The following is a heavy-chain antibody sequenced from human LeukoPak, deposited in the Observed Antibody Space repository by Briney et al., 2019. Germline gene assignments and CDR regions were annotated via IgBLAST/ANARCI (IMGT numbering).Heavy chain of an antibody. CDR3: ATGRSGWSFDY. CDR1: GGSISSNY. J-gene: IGHJ4*02. Sequence: PSETLSLTCTVSGGSISSNYWSWIRQPPGKGLEWIGYIYYSGSTNYNPSLKSRVTISVDTSKNQFSLKLSSVTAADTAVYYCATGRSGWSFDYWGQGTLVTVSS. V-gene: IGHV4-59*01. D-gene: IGHD6-19*01. CDR2: IYYSGST.